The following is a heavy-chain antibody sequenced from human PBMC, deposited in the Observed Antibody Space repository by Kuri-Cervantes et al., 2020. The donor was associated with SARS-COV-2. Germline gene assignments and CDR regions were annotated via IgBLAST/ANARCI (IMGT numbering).Heavy chain of an antibody. CDR3: AKAYYDFWSGYYRGGYYFDY. D-gene: IGHD3-3*01. Sequence: GGSLRLSCAASGFTFSSYGMHWVRQAPGKGLEWVAVISYDGSNKYYAASVKGRFTISRDNSKNTLYLQMNSLRAEDTAVYYCAKAYYDFWSGYYRGGYYFDYWGQGTLVTVSS. CDR1: GFTFSSYG. CDR2: ISYDGSNK. V-gene: IGHV3-30*18. J-gene: IGHJ4*02.